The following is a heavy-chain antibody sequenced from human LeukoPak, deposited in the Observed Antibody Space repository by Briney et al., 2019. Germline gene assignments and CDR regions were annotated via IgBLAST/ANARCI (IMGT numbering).Heavy chain of an antibody. CDR3: ARDHSSSGMDV. Sequence: PGGSLRLSCAASGFTFSSYGMHWVRQAPGKGLEWVAVIWYDGSNKYYADSVKGRFTISRDNSKNTLYLQMNSLRAEDTAVYYCARDHSSSGMDVWGQGTTVTVSS. CDR2: IWYDGSNK. J-gene: IGHJ6*02. CDR1: GFTFSSYG. V-gene: IGHV3-33*01.